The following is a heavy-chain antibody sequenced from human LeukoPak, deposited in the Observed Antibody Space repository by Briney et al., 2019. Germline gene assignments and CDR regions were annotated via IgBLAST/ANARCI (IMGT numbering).Heavy chain of an antibody. V-gene: IGHV3-48*04. D-gene: IGHD6-13*01. CDR1: GFTFSTYS. J-gene: IGHJ4*02. Sequence: PGGSLRLSCAASGFTFSTYSMNWVRQAPGKGLEWVSYISDSGGTIYSADSVKGRFTISRDNAKNSLYLQMNSLRAEDTAVYYCAIHSSSWYADFDYWGQGTLVTVSS. CDR3: AIHSSSWYADFDY. CDR2: ISDSGGTI.